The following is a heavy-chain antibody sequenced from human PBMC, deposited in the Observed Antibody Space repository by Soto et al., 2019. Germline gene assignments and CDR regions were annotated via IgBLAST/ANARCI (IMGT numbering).Heavy chain of an antibody. V-gene: IGHV1-18*01. Sequence: ASVKVSCKASGYTFTSYGISWVRQAPGQGLEWMGWISAYNGNTNYAQKLQGRVTMTTDTSTSTAYMEQRSLRSDDTAVYYCARGRSRWLRLNWYYYYYGMDVWGQGTTVNVSS. CDR1: GYTFTSYG. D-gene: IGHD5-12*01. J-gene: IGHJ6*02. CDR2: ISAYNGNT. CDR3: ARGRSRWLRLNWYYYYYGMDV.